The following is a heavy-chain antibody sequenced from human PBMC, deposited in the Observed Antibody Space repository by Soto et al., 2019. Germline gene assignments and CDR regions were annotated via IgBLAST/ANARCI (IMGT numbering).Heavy chain of an antibody. CDR1: GYTFSDFD. V-gene: IGHV1-8*01. D-gene: IGHD3-16*01. CDR3: AGGNPSNYAGCNF. Sequence: ASVKVSCKASGYTFSDFDINWLRQASGQGPEWMGWMNAKSGDTFFAQRFQGKFNMTWDTSLSTAYMEVGSLTSDDTAMYYCAGGNPSNYAGCNFWGQGTTVTVSS. CDR2: MNAKSGDT. J-gene: IGHJ6*02.